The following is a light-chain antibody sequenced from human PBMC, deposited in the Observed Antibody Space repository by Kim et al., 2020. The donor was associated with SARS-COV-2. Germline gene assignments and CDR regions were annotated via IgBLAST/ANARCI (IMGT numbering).Light chain of an antibody. CDR1: SNDIGYEG. J-gene: IGLJ3*02. Sequence: RTATLTCTGNSNDIGYEGAAWLQQHQGPPPKLLSYRNNNRPSGISDRFSASRSGNTAYLTITGLQPEDETDYYCSAWDRSLSAWVFGGGTQLTVL. CDR3: SAWDRSLSAWV. CDR2: RNN. V-gene: IGLV10-54*04.